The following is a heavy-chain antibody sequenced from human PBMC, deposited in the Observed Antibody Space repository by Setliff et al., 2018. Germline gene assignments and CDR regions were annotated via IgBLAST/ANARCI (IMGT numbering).Heavy chain of an antibody. CDR3: ASQDLAGSSVDAFHI. Sequence: SVKVSCKASGGTFSSYAISWVRQAPGRGLEWMGGIIPIFGTANYAQKFQGRLVINVDKSTSTASMELSSLRSEDTAVYYCASQDLAGSSVDAFHIWGQGTLVTVSS. V-gene: IGHV1-69*06. CDR1: GGTFSSYA. D-gene: IGHD3-10*01. J-gene: IGHJ3*02. CDR2: IIPIFGTA.